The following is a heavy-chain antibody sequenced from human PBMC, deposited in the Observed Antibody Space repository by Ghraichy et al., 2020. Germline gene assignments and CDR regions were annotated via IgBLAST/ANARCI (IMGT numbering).Heavy chain of an antibody. D-gene: IGHD2-21*01. Sequence: GGSLRLSCAASGFTFSSYAMHWVRQAPGKGLEWVAVISYDGSNKYYADSVKGRFTISRDNSKNTLYLQMNSLRAEDTAVYYCARGPGIVVVIAMGDYWGQGTLVTVSS. J-gene: IGHJ4*02. CDR1: GFTFSSYA. CDR3: ARGPGIVVVIAMGDY. V-gene: IGHV3-30-3*01. CDR2: ISYDGSNK.